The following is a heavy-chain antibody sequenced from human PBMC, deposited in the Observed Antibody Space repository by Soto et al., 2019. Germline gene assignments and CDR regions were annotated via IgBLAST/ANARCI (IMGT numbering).Heavy chain of an antibody. J-gene: IGHJ6*02. CDR2: IIPIFDTA. CDR3: ARDAASVAGVIVGPRGYYGMDV. Sequence: SVKVSCKASGGTFSSYAISWVRQAPGQGLEWMGGIIPIFDTANYAQKFQGRVTITADESTSTAYMELSSLRSEDTAVYYCARDAASVAGVIVGPRGYYGMDVWGQGTTVTVSS. CDR1: GGTFSSYA. V-gene: IGHV1-69*13. D-gene: IGHD3-10*01.